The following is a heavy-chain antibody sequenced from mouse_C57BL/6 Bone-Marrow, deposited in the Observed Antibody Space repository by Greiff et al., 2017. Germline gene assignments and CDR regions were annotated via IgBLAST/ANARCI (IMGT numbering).Heavy chain of an antibody. CDR1: GYTFTSYW. D-gene: IGHD1-1*01. Sequence: QVQLQQSGTELVKPGASVKLSCKASGYTFTSYWMHWVKQRPGQGLEWIGNINPSNGGTNYNEKFNSKATLTVDKSSSTAYMQLSSLTCEDSAVYYCAGGYYYDNSYDYYSLDYGGQGTSVTVAS. CDR2: INPSNGGT. V-gene: IGHV1-53*01. J-gene: IGHJ4*01. CDR3: AGGYYYDNSYDYYSLDY.